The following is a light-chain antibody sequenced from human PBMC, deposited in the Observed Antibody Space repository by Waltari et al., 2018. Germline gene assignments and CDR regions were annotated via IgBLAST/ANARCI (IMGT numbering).Light chain of an antibody. CDR2: RND. V-gene: IGLV1-44*01. Sequence: QSVLTQPPSASAAPGQRVTISCSGSHSNVGANVVNWYQQFPGTAPSLLIYRNDRRPSGVADRFSASKSGTSASLAISGLRPEDEADYYCASWDDSLNGRWVFGGGTKLTVL. CDR3: ASWDDSLNGRWV. J-gene: IGLJ2*01. CDR1: HSNVGANV.